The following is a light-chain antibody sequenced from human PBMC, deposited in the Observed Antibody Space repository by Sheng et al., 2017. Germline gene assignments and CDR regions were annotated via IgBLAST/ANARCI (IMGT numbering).Light chain of an antibody. V-gene: IGLV3-1*01. CDR2: QDK. J-gene: IGLJ1*01. CDR1: KLGKKY. CDR3: QAWDSNSLSV. Sequence: SYDLTQPPSVSVSPGQTATIPCSGDKLGKKYASWYQQKPGQAPVLVIYQDKKRPSGISERFSGSNSESTATLTITGAQAMDEADYYCQAWDSNSLSVFGTGTKVTVL.